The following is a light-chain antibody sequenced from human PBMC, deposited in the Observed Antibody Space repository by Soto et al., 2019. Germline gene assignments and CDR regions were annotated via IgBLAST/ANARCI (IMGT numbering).Light chain of an antibody. J-gene: IGKJ5*01. CDR3: QQYNNWPLA. CDR2: GAS. V-gene: IGKV3-15*01. CDR1: QSVSSY. Sequence: EIVMTQSPANMSLSPCDRATLSCRASQSVSSYLAWYQQKPGQAPRLLIYGASSRATGIPVRFSGSGSGTEFTLTISSLQSEDFAVYYCQQYNNWPLAFGQGTRLEIK.